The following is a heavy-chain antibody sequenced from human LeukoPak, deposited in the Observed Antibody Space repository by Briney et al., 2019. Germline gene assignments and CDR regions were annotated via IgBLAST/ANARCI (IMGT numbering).Heavy chain of an antibody. D-gene: IGHD3-10*01. CDR3: ARGLWFGESPYYFDY. J-gene: IGHJ4*02. CDR1: GYTFTSYG. CDR2: IIPILGIA. V-gene: IGHV1-69*04. Sequence: ASVKVSCKASGYTFTSYGISWVRQAPGQGLEWMGRIIPILGIANYAQKFQGRVTITADKSTSTAYMELSSLRSEDTAVYYCARGLWFGESPYYFDYWGQGTLVTVSS.